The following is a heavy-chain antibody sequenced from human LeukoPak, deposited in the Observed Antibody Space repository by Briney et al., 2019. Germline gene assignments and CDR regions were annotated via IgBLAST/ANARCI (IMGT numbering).Heavy chain of an antibody. CDR1: GFTFSYYG. CDR3: ENGLASIAGGTTSFDY. Sequence: PGRSLRLSCAASGFTFSYYGMHWVRQAPGQGLEWVAAISYDGSNEYYTDSVKGRFTISRDNSKNTLYLQMNSLRADVTAVYYCENGLASIAGGTTSFDYWGQGTLVTVSS. D-gene: IGHD2/OR15-2a*01. J-gene: IGHJ4*02. CDR2: ISYDGSNE. V-gene: IGHV3-30*18.